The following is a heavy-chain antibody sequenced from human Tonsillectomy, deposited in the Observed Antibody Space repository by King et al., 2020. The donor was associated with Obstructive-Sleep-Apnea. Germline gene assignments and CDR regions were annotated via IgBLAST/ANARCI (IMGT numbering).Heavy chain of an antibody. J-gene: IGHJ6*02. CDR3: ARIVRPDA. D-gene: IGHD2-21*01. CDR2: INHSGST. V-gene: IGHV4-34*01. CDR1: GGSFSGYY. Sequence: VQLQQWGAGLLKPSETLSLTCAVYGGSFSGYYWSWIRQPLGKGLEWIGEINHSGSTNYNPSLKSRVIISVDTSKNQFSLNLSSVTAADTAVYYCARIVRPDAWGQGTTVTVSS.